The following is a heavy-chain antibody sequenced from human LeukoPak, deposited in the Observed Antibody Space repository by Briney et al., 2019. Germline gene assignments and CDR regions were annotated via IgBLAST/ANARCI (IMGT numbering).Heavy chain of an antibody. Sequence: GSLRLSCAAAGFNFSNYWMTWVRQAPGKGLEWVANIKQDGTEKYYVDSVKGRFTISRDNAKNSLYLQMNSLRAVDTAVYFCARPTTVTMVDAFNIWGLGTMVTVSS. V-gene: IGHV3-7*04. CDR2: IKQDGTEK. J-gene: IGHJ3*02. CDR3: ARPTTVTMVDAFNI. D-gene: IGHD4-17*01. CDR1: GFNFSNYW.